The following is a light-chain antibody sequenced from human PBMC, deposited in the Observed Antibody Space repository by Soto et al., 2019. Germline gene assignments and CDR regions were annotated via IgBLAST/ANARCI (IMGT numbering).Light chain of an antibody. CDR2: GAS. Sequence: EIVLTQSPGTLSLSPGERATLSCRASQSVSSSYLAWYQQKPGQAPRLLIYGASSRATGIPDRFSGSGSGTDFTLAISRLEPEHFAVYYCQQYCSSPRFTFGPGTKVDIK. J-gene: IGKJ3*01. CDR1: QSVSSSY. CDR3: QQYCSSPRFT. V-gene: IGKV3-20*01.